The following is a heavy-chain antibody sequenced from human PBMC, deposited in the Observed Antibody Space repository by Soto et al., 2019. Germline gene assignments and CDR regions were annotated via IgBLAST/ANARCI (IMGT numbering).Heavy chain of an antibody. V-gene: IGHV3-53*01. CDR1: GLTVSSNY. CDR3: AKGDFEC. J-gene: IGHJ4*02. D-gene: IGHD1-26*01. CDR2: VFSGGNT. Sequence: EVQLVESGGGLIQPGGSLRLSCAASGLTVSSNYMSWVRQAPGKGLEWVAIVFSGGNTYHADSVKGRFTVSRDNSKNTLELQMNSLRPEDTAVYYCAKGDFECWGQGTLVTVSS.